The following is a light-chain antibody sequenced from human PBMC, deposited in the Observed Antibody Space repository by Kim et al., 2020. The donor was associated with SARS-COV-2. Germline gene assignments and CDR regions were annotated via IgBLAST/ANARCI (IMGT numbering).Light chain of an antibody. CDR2: TNN. CDR3: GTWDDTLEVWL. Sequence: QSVLTQPPSASWSPGQRVTISCSGSTSNIGGNSVNWYQQFPGTAPKLFVDTNNRRPSGVPDRVSASKSGTSASLAISGLQSEDEADYYCGTWDDTLEVWLFGGGTQLTVL. V-gene: IGLV1-44*01. CDR1: TSNIGGNS. J-gene: IGLJ3*02.